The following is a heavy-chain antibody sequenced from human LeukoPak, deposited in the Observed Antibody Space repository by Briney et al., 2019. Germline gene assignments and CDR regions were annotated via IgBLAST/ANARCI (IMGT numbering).Heavy chain of an antibody. D-gene: IGHD2-8*01. CDR1: GFSFRNYW. CDR2: INSDGSSI. J-gene: IGHJ4*02. V-gene: IGHV3-74*01. CDR3: AKRVYYYFDY. Sequence: PGGSLRLSCAASGFSFRNYWMHWVRQAPGKGLVWVSRINSDGSSIAYADSVKGRFTISTDNAKSTLYLQMNSLRAEDTAVYYCAKRVYYYFDYWGQGTLVTVSS.